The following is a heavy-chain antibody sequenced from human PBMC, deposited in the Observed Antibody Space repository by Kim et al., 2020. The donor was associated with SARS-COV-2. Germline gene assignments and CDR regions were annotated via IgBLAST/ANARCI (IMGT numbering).Heavy chain of an antibody. CDR3: AKDKEPGYSSSWYFDY. D-gene: IGHD6-13*01. CDR1: GFTFDDYA. Sequence: GGSLRLSCAASGFTFDDYAMHWVRQAPGKGLEWVSGISWNSGSIGYADSVKGRFTISRDNAKNSLYLQMNSLRAEDTALYYCAKDKEPGYSSSWYFDYWGQGNMVTVSS. J-gene: IGHJ4*02. V-gene: IGHV3-9*01. CDR2: ISWNSGSI.